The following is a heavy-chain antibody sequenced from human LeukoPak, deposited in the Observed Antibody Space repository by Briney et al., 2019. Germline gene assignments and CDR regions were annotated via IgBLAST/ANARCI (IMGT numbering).Heavy chain of an antibody. CDR2: INPNSGDK. CDR1: GYSFTGYF. CDR3: ARVPSMVRGVVNYGMDV. J-gene: IGHJ6*02. D-gene: IGHD3-10*01. V-gene: IGHV1-2*02. Sequence: ASVKVPCKTSGYSFTGYFMHWVRQAPGQGLEWMGWINPNSGDKKYAQKFQGRVTMTRDTSINTAYMELRRLTSDATAVYYCARVPSMVRGVVNYGMDVWGQGTTVTVSS.